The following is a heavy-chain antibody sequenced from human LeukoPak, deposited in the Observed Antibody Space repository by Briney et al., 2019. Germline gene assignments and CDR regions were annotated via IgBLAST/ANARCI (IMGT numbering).Heavy chain of an antibody. CDR2: IYYSGST. CDR1: GGSIISSSYY. V-gene: IGHV4-39*01. D-gene: IGHD3-22*01. Sequence: SETPSLTCTVLGGSIISSSYYLGWIRQPPRKGLEWVGGIYYSGSTYYNPSLKSRVTISVDTSKNQFSLKLSSVTAADTAVYYCASGVDYYDSSGYFDYWGQGTLVTVSS. J-gene: IGHJ4*02. CDR3: ASGVDYYDSSGYFDY.